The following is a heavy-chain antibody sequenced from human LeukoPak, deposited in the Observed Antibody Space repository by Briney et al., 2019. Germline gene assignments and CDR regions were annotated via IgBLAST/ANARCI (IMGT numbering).Heavy chain of an antibody. Sequence: SETLSLTCTVSGYSISSGNYWDWIRQPPGKGLEWIGSIYHSGSTYYNPSLKSRATISVDTSKNQFSLKLSSVTAADMAVYYCAKRYCSSTTCYDDRGAFDYWGQGTLVTVSS. CDR2: IYHSGST. D-gene: IGHD2-2*01. CDR1: GYSISSGNY. J-gene: IGHJ4*02. V-gene: IGHV4-38-2*02. CDR3: AKRYCSSTTCYDDRGAFDY.